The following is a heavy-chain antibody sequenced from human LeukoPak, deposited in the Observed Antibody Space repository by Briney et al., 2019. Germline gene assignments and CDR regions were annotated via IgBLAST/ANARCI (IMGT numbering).Heavy chain of an antibody. CDR2: INHSGST. J-gene: IGHJ4*02. CDR1: GGSFSGYY. Sequence: PSETLSLTCAVYGGSFSGYYWSWIRQPPGKGLEWIGEINHSGSTNYNPSLKSRVTISVDTSKNQFSLKLSSVTAADTAVYYCARQGAHYYGSGSYYVYWGQGTLVTVSS. D-gene: IGHD3-10*01. CDR3: ARQGAHYYGSGSYYVY. V-gene: IGHV4-34*01.